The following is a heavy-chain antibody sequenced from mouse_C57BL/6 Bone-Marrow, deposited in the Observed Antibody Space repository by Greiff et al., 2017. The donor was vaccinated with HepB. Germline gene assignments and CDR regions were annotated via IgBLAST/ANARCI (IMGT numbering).Heavy chain of an antibody. V-gene: IGHV1-19*01. CDR2: INPYNGGT. CDR3: ARSDYSKGSWFAY. Sequence: EVQLQQSGPVLVKPGASVKMSCKASGYTFTDYYMNWVKQSHGKSLEWIGVINPYNGGTSYNQKFKGKATLTVDKSSSTAYMELNSLTSGDSAVYYCARSDYSKGSWFAYWGQGNLVTVSA. D-gene: IGHD2-5*01. J-gene: IGHJ3*01. CDR1: GYTFTDYY.